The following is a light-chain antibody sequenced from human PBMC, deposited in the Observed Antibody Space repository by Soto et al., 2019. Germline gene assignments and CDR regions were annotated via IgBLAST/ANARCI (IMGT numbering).Light chain of an antibody. CDR1: SSDVGAYKY. J-gene: IGLJ3*02. Sequence: QSALTQPPSASGSPGQSVTISCTGTSSDVGAYKYVSWYQQYPGKAPKLMIYEVSKRPSGVPDRFSGSKSGNTASLTVSGLQADHEADYYCTSYVGSNIRVFGGGTKLTVL. CDR2: EVS. V-gene: IGLV2-8*01. CDR3: TSYVGSNIRV.